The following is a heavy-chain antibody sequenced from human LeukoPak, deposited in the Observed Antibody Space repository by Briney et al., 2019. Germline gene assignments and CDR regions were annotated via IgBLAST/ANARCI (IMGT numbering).Heavy chain of an antibody. D-gene: IGHD6-19*01. Sequence: SETLSLTCTVSGGSISSYYWSWIRQPPGKGLEWIGYIYYSGSTNYNPSLKSRVTISVDTSKNQFSLKLSSVTDADTAVYYCASLKAGEQWLVTDYWGQGTLVTVSS. CDR3: ASLKAGEQWLVTDY. J-gene: IGHJ4*02. V-gene: IGHV4-59*01. CDR2: IYYSGST. CDR1: GGSISSYY.